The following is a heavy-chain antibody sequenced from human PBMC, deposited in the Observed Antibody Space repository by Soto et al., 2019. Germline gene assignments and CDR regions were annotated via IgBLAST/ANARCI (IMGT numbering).Heavy chain of an antibody. Sequence: QVQLVQSGAEVKKPGASVKVSCKASGYTFTGYYMHWVRQAPGQGLEWMGWINPNSGGTNYAQKFQGWVTMTRDTSISTAYMELSRRRADDTAVYYCARDPSVYGDYPRPRYYYYYGMDVWGQGTTVTVSS. CDR2: INPNSGGT. J-gene: IGHJ6*02. CDR1: GYTFTGYY. D-gene: IGHD4-17*01. V-gene: IGHV1-2*04. CDR3: ARDPSVYGDYPRPRYYYYYGMDV.